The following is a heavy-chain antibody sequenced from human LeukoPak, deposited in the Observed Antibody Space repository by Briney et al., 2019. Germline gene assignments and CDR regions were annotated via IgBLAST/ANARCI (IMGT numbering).Heavy chain of an antibody. J-gene: IGHJ4*02. D-gene: IGHD3-22*01. CDR3: ARGANYYDSSGYSATFDY. V-gene: IGHV4-39*07. CDR2: IYDSGST. Sequence: PSETLSLTCTVSGGSIRSSYYYWGWIRQPPGKGLEWIGSIYDSGSTNYNPSLESRVTISVDTSKNQFSLRLSSVTAADTAVYYCARGANYYDSSGYSATFDYWGQGTLVTVSS. CDR1: GGSIRSSYYY.